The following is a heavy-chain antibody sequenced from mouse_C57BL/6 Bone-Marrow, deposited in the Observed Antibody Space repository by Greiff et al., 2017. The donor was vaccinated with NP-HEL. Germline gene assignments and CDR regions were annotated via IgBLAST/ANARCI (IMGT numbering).Heavy chain of an antibody. CDR1: GYTFTSYW. CDR2: IDPNSGGT. D-gene: IGHD1-1*01. CDR3: ARYYYGSRGWYFDV. V-gene: IGHV1-72*01. Sequence: QVQLQQPGADLVKPGASVKLSCKASGYTFTSYWMHWVKQRPGRGLEWIGRIDPNSGGTKFNEKFKTKATLTVAKPSSTAYMQLSSLTSEDSAVYYFARYYYGSRGWYFDVWGTGTTVTVSS. J-gene: IGHJ1*03.